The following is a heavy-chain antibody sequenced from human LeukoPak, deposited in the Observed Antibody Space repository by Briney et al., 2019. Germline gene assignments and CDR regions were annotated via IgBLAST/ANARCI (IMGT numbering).Heavy chain of an antibody. CDR1: GYTFTNYG. D-gene: IGHD3-22*01. Sequence: ASVKVSCKASGYTFTNYGISWVRQAPGQGLEWMGWISAYNANTSYAQKLQGRVTMTTDTSTSTAYMELRSLRSDDTAVYYCARTYYYNSRSFDYWGQGTLVTVSS. CDR2: ISAYNANT. CDR3: ARTYYYNSRSFDY. V-gene: IGHV1-18*01. J-gene: IGHJ4*02.